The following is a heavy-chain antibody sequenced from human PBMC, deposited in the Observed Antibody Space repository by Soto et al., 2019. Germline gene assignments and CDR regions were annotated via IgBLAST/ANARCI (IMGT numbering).Heavy chain of an antibody. CDR1: GYTFPSYG. V-gene: IGHV1-18*01. CDR2: ISAYNGNT. J-gene: IGHJ4*02. Sequence: GASVEVSCKASGYTFPSYGISWLLQPPVKVLEWMGWISAYNGNTNYAQKLQGRVTMTTDTSTSTAYMELRSLRSDDTAVYYCARDRPYSSGERSWGYFDYWGQGTLVTVSS. CDR3: ARDRPYSSGERSWGYFDY. D-gene: IGHD6-19*01.